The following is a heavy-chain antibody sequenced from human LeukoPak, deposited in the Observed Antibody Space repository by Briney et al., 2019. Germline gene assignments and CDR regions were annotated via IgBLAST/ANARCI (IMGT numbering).Heavy chain of an antibody. J-gene: IGHJ4*02. V-gene: IGHV1-69*04. CDR2: IIPILGIA. CDR3: ARDAHSSGYYLYYFDY. Sequence: GASVKVSCKASGGTFSSYVISWVRQAPGQGLEWMGRIIPILGIANYAQKFQGRVTITADKSTSTAYMELSSLRSEDTAVYYCARDAHSSGYYLYYFDYWGQGTLVTVSS. CDR1: GGTFSSYV. D-gene: IGHD3-22*01.